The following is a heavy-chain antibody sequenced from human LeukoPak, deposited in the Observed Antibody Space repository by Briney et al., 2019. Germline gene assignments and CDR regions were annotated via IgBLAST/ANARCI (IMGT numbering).Heavy chain of an antibody. J-gene: IGHJ4*02. CDR2: INHSGST. Sequence: SETLSLTCAVYGGSFSGYYWSWIRQPPGKGLEWIGEINHSGSTNYNPSLKSRVTISIDTSKNQFSLKLSSVTAADTAVYYCAGDEVGAAHWGQGTLVTVSS. D-gene: IGHD1-26*01. CDR3: AGDEVGAAH. CDR1: GGSFSGYY. V-gene: IGHV4-34*01.